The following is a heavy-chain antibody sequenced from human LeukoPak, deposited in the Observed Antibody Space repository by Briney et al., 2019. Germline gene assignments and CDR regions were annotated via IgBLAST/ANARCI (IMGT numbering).Heavy chain of an antibody. CDR2: VFNSGTT. CDR3: ARRFRVGDIHVDAFDM. D-gene: IGHD1-26*01. V-gene: IGHV4-59*11. J-gene: IGHJ3*02. CDR1: GGAIRSRY. Sequence: SENLALTWTVSGGAIRSRYWSWIRQPTGRGLEWIGYVFNSGTTDQNPSLKGRVTISLDTSKNHVSLRLTSVTAADTAVYYCARRFRVGDIHVDAFDMWGQGTMVTVSS.